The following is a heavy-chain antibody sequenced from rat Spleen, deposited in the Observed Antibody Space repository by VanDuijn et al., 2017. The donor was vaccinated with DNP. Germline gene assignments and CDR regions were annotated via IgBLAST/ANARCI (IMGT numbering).Heavy chain of an antibody. Sequence: EVQLQESGPGLVKPSQSLSLTCSVTGYSITSNYWAWIRKFPGNKMEWMAYISYSGITGYNPSLKSRISITRDTSKNQFFLQLNSVITEDTATYYCARGNDGFTYWGQGTLVTVSS. J-gene: IGHJ3*01. CDR3: ARGNDGFTY. CDR2: ISYSGIT. V-gene: IGHV3-1*01. CDR1: GYSITSNY.